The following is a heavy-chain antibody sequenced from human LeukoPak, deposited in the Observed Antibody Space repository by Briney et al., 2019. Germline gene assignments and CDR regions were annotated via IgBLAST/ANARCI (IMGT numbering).Heavy chain of an antibody. V-gene: IGHV4-59*12. D-gene: IGHD2-15*01. Sequence: KPSETLSLTCTVSGGSISRYYWSWIRQPPGKGLEWIGYIYNIGSTNYNPSLKSRVTISVDTSKNQFSLKLSSVTAADTAVYYCARSIRYCSGGSCYSGNYYYYGMDVWGQGTTVTVSS. CDR3: ARSIRYCSGGSCYSGNYYYYGMDV. CDR2: IYNIGST. CDR1: GGSISRYY. J-gene: IGHJ6*02.